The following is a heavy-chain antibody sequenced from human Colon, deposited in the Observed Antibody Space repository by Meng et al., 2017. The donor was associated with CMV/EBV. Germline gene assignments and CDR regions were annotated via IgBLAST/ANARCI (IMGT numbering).Heavy chain of an antibody. V-gene: IGHV3-21*06. CDR3: TRAILGPIIGEFEY. Sequence: GESLKISCVGSGFTFGSYTLNWVRHAPGKGLEWVASISKTSSFINYADSMKGRFIISRENAMNTLHLQMNSLRVEDTAVYYCTRAILGPIIGEFEYWGQGTEVTVSS. CDR1: GFTFGSYT. CDR2: ISKTSSFI. D-gene: IGHD3-10*01. J-gene: IGHJ4*02.